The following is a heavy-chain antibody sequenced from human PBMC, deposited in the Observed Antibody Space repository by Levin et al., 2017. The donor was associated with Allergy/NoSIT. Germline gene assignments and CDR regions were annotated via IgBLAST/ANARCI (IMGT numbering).Heavy chain of an antibody. V-gene: IGHV3-23*01. Sequence: GESLKISCAASGFTFSTYVMTWVRQAPGEGLEWVSGISDSGTVTTYSDSAKGRFTISRDNSKSTLYLQMHRLRVEDTAIYYCAKTTHCGGDCYAVIDQWGQGTLVTVSS. CDR2: ISDSGTVT. D-gene: IGHD2-21*02. J-gene: IGHJ4*02. CDR3: AKTTHCGGDCYAVIDQ. CDR1: GFTFSTYV.